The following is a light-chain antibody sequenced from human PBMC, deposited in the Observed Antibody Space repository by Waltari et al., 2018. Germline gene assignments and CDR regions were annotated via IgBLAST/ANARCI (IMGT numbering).Light chain of an antibody. CDR2: DVN. CDR3: CSYAGDSTLI. J-gene: IGLJ2*01. CDR1: SSNVGGYTL. Sequence: QSALTQPASVSGSPGQSITISCTRTSSNVGGYTLVSWYQQHPGKAPQLIIYDVNKRPSGISHRFSGSKSGNTASLTISGLQADDESDYYCCSYAGDSTLIFGGGTKLTVL. V-gene: IGLV2-23*02.